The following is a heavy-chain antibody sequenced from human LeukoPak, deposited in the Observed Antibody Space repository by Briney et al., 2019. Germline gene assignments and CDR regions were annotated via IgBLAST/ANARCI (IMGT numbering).Heavy chain of an antibody. D-gene: IGHD6-19*01. CDR1: GFTFSSYA. CDR3: AKVSVAGINLGY. J-gene: IGHJ4*02. V-gene: IGHV3-23*01. Sequence: GGSLRLSCAASGFTFSSYAMSWVRQAPGQGLEWVSAISGSGGSTYYADSVKGRFTISRDNSKNTLYLQMNSLRAEDTAVYYCAKVSVAGINLGYWGQGTLVTVSS. CDR2: ISGSGGST.